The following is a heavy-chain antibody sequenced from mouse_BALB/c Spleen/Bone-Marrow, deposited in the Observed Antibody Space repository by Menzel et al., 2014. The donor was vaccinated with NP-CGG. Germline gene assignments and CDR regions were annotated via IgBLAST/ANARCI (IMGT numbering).Heavy chain of an antibody. D-gene: IGHD2-1*01. CDR2: IGPANGNT. CDR3: AFIYYGYAMDY. Sequence: VQLQQSGAELVKPGASVKLSCTASGFNIKDTYMHWVKQRPEQGLEWIGRIGPANGNTKYDPKFQGKATITADTSSNTAYLQLSSPTSEDTAVYYCAFIYYGYAMDYWGQGTSVTVSS. V-gene: IGHV14-3*02. J-gene: IGHJ4*01. CDR1: GFNIKDTY.